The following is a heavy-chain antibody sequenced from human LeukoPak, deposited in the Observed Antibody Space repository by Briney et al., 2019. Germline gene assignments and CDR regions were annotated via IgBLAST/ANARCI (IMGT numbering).Heavy chain of an antibody. CDR1: GFTFSSYA. J-gene: IGHJ4*02. CDR3: AKVFSSGATREYYFDY. Sequence: HPGGSLRLSCAASGFTFSSYAMSWVRQAPGKGLEWVSAISGSGGSSYYADSVKGRFTISRDNSKNTLYLQMNSLRAEDTAVYYCAKVFSSGATREYYFDYWGQGTLVTVSS. D-gene: IGHD1-26*01. V-gene: IGHV3-23*01. CDR2: ISGSGGSS.